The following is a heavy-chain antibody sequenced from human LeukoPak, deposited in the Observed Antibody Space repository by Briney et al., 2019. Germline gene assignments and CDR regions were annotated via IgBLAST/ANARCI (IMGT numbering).Heavy chain of an antibody. CDR3: ATLYCSSTSCPMGAFDI. J-gene: IGHJ3*02. V-gene: IGHV1-24*01. CDR2: FDPEDGET. Sequence: ASVKVSCKVSGYTLTELSMHWVRQAPGKGLEWMGGFDPEDGETIYAQKFQGRVTMTEYTSTDTTYMELSSLRSEDTAVYYCATLYCSSTSCPMGAFDIWGQGTMVTVSS. D-gene: IGHD2-2*01. CDR1: GYTLTELS.